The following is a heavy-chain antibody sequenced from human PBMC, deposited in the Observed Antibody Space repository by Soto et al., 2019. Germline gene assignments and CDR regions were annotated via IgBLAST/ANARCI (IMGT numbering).Heavy chain of an antibody. Sequence: QAQLVQCVAEVKKPGASVKVSCKASGYTFYSHSISWVRQAPGQGLEWMGRINADYGNTQYAQKFRGRVTMTTDTSTTTVYMELTNLRSDDTAVYYCARCIQGDYYYGMDVWGQGTTVTVSS. V-gene: IGHV1-18*01. CDR3: ARCIQGDYYYGMDV. D-gene: IGHD5-18*01. CDR2: INADYGNT. J-gene: IGHJ6*02. CDR1: GYTFYSHS.